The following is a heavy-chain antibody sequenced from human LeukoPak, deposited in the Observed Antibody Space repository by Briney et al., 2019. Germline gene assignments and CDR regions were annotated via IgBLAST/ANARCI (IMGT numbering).Heavy chain of an antibody. CDR2: ISSSSSYI. CDR1: GLTFSSYS. V-gene: IGHV3-21*01. D-gene: IGHD2-2*01. CDR3: ARDDIVVVPAAQGDYYYYMDV. Sequence: GGSLRLSCAASGLTFSSYSMNWVRQAPGKGLEWVSSISSSSSYIYYADSVKGRFTISRDNAKNSLYLQMTSMRAEDTAVYYCARDDIVVVPAAQGDYYYYMDVWGKGTTVTVSS. J-gene: IGHJ6*03.